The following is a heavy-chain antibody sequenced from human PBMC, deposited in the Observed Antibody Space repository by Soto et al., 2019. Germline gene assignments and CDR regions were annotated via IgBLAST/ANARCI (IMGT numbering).Heavy chain of an antibody. D-gene: IGHD3-3*01. J-gene: IGHJ4*02. CDR2: ISSSSSYI. CDR3: ARGFSGSGYYTTFAY. CDR1: GFTFSSYS. Sequence: SGGSLRLSCAASGFTFSSYSMNWVRQAPGKGLEWVSSISSSSSYIYYADSVKGRFTISRDNAKNSLYLQMNSLRAEDTAGYYCARGFSGSGYYTTFAYWGQGTLVTVSS. V-gene: IGHV3-21*04.